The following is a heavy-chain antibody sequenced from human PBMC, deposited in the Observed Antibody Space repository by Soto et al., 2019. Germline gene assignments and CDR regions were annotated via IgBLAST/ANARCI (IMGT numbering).Heavy chain of an antibody. CDR1: GDAISTVDYF. V-gene: IGHV4-30-4*01. CDR2: IYKSATT. D-gene: IGHD2-15*01. Sequence: SETLSLTCSVSGDAISTVDYFWAWIRQPPGQALEYIGYIYKSATTYYNPSFESRVAISLDTSKSQFSLNVTSVTAADTAVYFCARGRYCLTGRCFPNWFDSWGQGTLVTVSS. J-gene: IGHJ5*01. CDR3: ARGRYCLTGRCFPNWFDS.